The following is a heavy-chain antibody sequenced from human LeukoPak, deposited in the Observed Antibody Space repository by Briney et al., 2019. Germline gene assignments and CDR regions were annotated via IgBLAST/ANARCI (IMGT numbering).Heavy chain of an antibody. J-gene: IGHJ4*02. CDR1: GYTFSDFY. Sequence: ASVKVSCKASGYTFSDFYMHWVRQAPGQGLEYVGWITPKSGDTYSPQRFQGRVTMTRDASISTAYMELSSLRSDDTAVYFCARVRSAEERAWAYWGQGTLVTVSS. D-gene: IGHD1-1*01. CDR2: ITPKSGDT. CDR3: ARVRSAEERAWAY. V-gene: IGHV1-2*02.